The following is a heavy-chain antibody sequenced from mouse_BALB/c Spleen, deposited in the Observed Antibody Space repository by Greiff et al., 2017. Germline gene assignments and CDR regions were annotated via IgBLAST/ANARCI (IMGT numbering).Heavy chain of an antibody. J-gene: IGHJ3*01. CDR3: ARRRRAFAY. CDR2: ILPGSGST. D-gene: IGHD3-1*01. Sequence: LMKPGASVKISCKATGYTFSSYWIEWVKQRPGHGLEWIGEILPGSGSTNYNEKFKGKATFTADTSSNTAYMQLSSLTSEDSAVYYCARRRRAFAYWGQGTLVTVSA. V-gene: IGHV1-9*01. CDR1: GYTFSSYW.